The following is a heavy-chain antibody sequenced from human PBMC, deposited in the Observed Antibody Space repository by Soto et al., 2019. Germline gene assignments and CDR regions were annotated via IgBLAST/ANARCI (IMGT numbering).Heavy chain of an antibody. CDR1: GGSISSSSYY. D-gene: IGHD6-19*01. Sequence: SETLSLTCTVSGGSISSSSYYWGWIRQPPGKGLEWIGSIYYSGSTYYNPSLKSRVTISVDTSKNQFSLKLRSVTAADTAVYYCARLDGYSSPHNYFDYWGQGTLVTVSS. V-gene: IGHV4-39*01. CDR3: ARLDGYSSPHNYFDY. CDR2: IYYSGST. J-gene: IGHJ4*02.